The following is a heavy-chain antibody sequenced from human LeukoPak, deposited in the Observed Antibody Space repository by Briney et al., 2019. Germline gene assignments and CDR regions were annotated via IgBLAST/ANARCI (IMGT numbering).Heavy chain of an antibody. CDR1: GGSFSGYY. D-gene: IGHD3-3*01. CDR2: INHSGST. V-gene: IGHV4-34*01. J-gene: IGHJ4*02. CDR3: ASTRDYDFWSGYSDY. Sequence: PSETLSLTCAVYGGSFSGYYWSWIRQPPGKGLEWIGEINHSGSTYYNPSLKSRVTISVDTSKNQFSLKLSSVTAADTAVYYCASTRDYDFWSGYSDYWGQGTLVTVSS.